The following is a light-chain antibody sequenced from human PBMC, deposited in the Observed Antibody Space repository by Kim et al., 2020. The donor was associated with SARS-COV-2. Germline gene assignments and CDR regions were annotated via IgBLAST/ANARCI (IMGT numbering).Light chain of an antibody. V-gene: IGKV1-17*01. Sequence: DIQVTQSPSSLSASVGDRVTITCRSSQDISNELAWFQQKPGKAPKRLIYAAFKLQSGVPSRFSGSGSGTGFTLTISSLQAEDIATYYCLQYNSLPRTFGQGTKVDIK. J-gene: IGKJ1*01. CDR3: LQYNSLPRT. CDR2: AAF. CDR1: QDISNE.